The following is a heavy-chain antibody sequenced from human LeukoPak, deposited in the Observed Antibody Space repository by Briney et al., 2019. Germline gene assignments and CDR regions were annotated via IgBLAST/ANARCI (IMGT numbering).Heavy chain of an antibody. Sequence: ASVKVSCKVSGYTLTELSMHWVRQAPGKGLEWMGGFDPEDGETIYAQKFQGRVTMTEDTSTDTAYMELSSLRSEDTAVYYCARVGRVRVPAATYYYYYYMDVWGKGTTVTVSS. J-gene: IGHJ6*03. CDR1: GYTLTELS. CDR2: FDPEDGET. V-gene: IGHV1-24*01. CDR3: ARVGRVRVPAATYYYYYYMDV. D-gene: IGHD2-2*01.